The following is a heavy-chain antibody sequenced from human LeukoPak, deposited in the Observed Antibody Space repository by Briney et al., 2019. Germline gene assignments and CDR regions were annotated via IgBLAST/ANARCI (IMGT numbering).Heavy chain of an antibody. D-gene: IGHD6-6*01. Sequence: SETLSLTCTVSGGSISSGGYYWSWIRQHPGKGLEWIGYIYYSGSTYYNPSLKSRVTISVDTSKNQFSLKLSSVTAADTAVYYCARVDPDSSSTLEVFDYWGQGTLVTVSS. V-gene: IGHV4-31*03. CDR2: IYYSGST. CDR3: ARVDPDSSSTLEVFDY. J-gene: IGHJ4*02. CDR1: GGSISSGGYY.